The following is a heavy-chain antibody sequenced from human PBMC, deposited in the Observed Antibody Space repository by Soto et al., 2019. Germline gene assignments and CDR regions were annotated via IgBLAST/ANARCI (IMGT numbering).Heavy chain of an antibody. CDR3: AKLTYYYDSSGYFDY. Sequence: QVQLVESGGGVVQPGRSLRLSCAASGFTFSSYGMHWVRQAPGKGLEWVAVISYDGSNKYYADSVKGRFTISRDNSKNTLYLQINSLRAEDTAVYYCAKLTYYYDSSGYFDYWGQGTLVTVSS. D-gene: IGHD3-22*01. J-gene: IGHJ4*02. V-gene: IGHV3-30*18. CDR2: ISYDGSNK. CDR1: GFTFSSYG.